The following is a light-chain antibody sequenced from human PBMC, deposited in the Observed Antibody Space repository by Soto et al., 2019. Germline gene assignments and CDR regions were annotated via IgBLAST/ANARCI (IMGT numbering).Light chain of an antibody. V-gene: IGKV1-5*03. CDR1: QSINSW. Sequence: QITQTLSTLTASVGDRVTITCRASQSINSWLAWYQQRPGKAPKLLIYKASNLETGVPSRFSGSGSGTEFTLTISSLQPDDFATYYCQQYNSYSWTFGQGTKVDIK. J-gene: IGKJ1*01. CDR3: QQYNSYSWT. CDR2: KAS.